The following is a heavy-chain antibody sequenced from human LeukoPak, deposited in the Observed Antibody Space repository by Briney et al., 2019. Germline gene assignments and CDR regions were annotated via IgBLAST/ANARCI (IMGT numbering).Heavy chain of an antibody. CDR3: AKDLWTLTKYYFDY. CDR1: GFTFVSYG. D-gene: IGHD4-17*01. V-gene: IGHV3-23*01. Sequence: PGGSLRLSCAASGFTFVSYGMGWVRQAPGAGLEWVSGISGSGDDTYYADSVKGRFTISRDNSKNTLYLQMNSLRAEDTAVYYCAKDLWTLTKYYFDYWGQGTLVTVSS. J-gene: IGHJ4*02. CDR2: ISGSGDDT.